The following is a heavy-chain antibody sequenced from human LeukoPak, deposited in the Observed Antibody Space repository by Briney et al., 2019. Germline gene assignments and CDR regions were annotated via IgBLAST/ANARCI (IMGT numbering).Heavy chain of an antibody. CDR1: GGTFSRSA. Sequence: SVKVSCKASGGTFSRSAISWVRQAPGQGLEWMGGIIPIFGPADYAQKFQGRVTITADESTSTAYLELSSLRSEDTAVYYCATSLPYGYYDSGGSNWFDPWGQGTLVTVSS. V-gene: IGHV1-69*13. D-gene: IGHD3-22*01. CDR3: ATSLPYGYYDSGGSNWFDP. J-gene: IGHJ5*02. CDR2: IIPIFGPA.